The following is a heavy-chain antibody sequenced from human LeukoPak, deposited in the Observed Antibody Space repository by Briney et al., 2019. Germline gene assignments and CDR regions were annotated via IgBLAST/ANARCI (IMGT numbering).Heavy chain of an antibody. Sequence: GGSLRLSCAASGFTFSSYSMNWVHQAPGKGLEWVSSISSSSSYIYYADSVKGRFTISRDNAKNSLYLQMNSLRAEDTAVYYCARGGYSGSYPDYWGQGTLVTVSS. V-gene: IGHV3-21*01. D-gene: IGHD1-26*01. CDR1: GFTFSSYS. CDR3: ARGGYSGSYPDY. J-gene: IGHJ4*02. CDR2: ISSSSSYI.